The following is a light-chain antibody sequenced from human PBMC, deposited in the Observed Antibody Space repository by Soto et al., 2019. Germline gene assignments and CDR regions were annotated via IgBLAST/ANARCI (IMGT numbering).Light chain of an antibody. CDR3: CSYASSRTFV. V-gene: IGLV2-23*01. CDR1: SSDVGSYDL. Sequence: QSVLTQPASVSGSPGQSITIFCTGTSSDVGSYDLVSWYQQYPGKAPKLMIYEGTKRPSGVSYRFPGSRSGNTASLTISGLQAEDEADYYCCSYASSRTFVFGIGTKVTVL. J-gene: IGLJ1*01. CDR2: EGT.